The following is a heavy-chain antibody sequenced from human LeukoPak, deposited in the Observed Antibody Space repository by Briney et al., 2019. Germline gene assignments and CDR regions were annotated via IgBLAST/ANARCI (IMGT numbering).Heavy chain of an antibody. V-gene: IGHV3-30*18. CDR3: AKGPSIVVVPAAMGNWFDP. J-gene: IGHJ5*02. CDR2: ISYDGSNK. D-gene: IGHD2-2*01. Sequence: ESGGSLRLSCAASGFTFSSYGMHWVRQAPGKGLEWVAVISYDGSNKYYADSVKGRFTISRDNSKNTLYLQMNSLRAEDTAVYYCAKGPSIVVVPAAMGNWFDPWGQGTLVTVSS. CDR1: GFTFSSYG.